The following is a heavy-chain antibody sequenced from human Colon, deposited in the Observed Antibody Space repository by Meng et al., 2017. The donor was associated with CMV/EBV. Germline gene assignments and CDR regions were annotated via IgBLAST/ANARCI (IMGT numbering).Heavy chain of an antibody. CDR1: GGSISATTGHY. D-gene: IGHD2-15*01. J-gene: IGHJ2*01. V-gene: IGHV4-39*07. CDR2: IDYGGSS. CDR3: ARAPPWLITMVANFDL. Sequence: SETLSLTCTVSGGSISATTGHYWGWIRQPPGKGLEWVASIDYGGSSYFNPSLSSRVSISLDTSRNQISLKLRSTTAADTAVYYCARAPPWLITMVANFDLWGRGTLVTVSS.